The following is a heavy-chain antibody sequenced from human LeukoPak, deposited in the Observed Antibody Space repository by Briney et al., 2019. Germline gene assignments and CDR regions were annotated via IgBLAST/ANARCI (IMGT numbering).Heavy chain of an antibody. V-gene: IGHV4-4*09. CDR2: IYTSGST. D-gene: IGHD3-3*01. Sequence: SETLSLTCTVSGGSISGYYWSWIRQPPGKGVEWIGYIYTSGSTNYNPSLKSRVTISVDTSKNQFSLKLSSVTAADTAVYYCARLLRFSWGVDYWGQRTLVTVSS. J-gene: IGHJ4*02. CDR3: ARLLRFSWGVDY. CDR1: GGSISGYY.